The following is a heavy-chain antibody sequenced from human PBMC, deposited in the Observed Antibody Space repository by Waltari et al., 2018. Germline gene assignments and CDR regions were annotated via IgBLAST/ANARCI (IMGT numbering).Heavy chain of an antibody. D-gene: IGHD4-17*01. CDR2: IKQDGSEK. V-gene: IGHV3-7*01. Sequence: EVQLVESGGGLVQPGGSLRLSRAASGFTFSSYWMSWVRQAPGKGLEWVANIKQDGSEKYYVDSVKGRFTISRDNAKNSLYLQMNSLRAEDTAVYYCARIDYGDYVGYWGQGTLVTVSS. J-gene: IGHJ4*02. CDR1: GFTFSSYW. CDR3: ARIDYGDYVGY.